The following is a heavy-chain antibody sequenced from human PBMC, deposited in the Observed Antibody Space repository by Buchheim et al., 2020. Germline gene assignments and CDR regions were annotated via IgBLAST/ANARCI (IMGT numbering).Heavy chain of an antibody. D-gene: IGHD6-13*01. CDR1: GFAFSGSA. CDR3: TGGPAAGNDY. J-gene: IGHJ4*02. CDR2: IRNKANNYAT. V-gene: IGHV3-73*01. Sequence: EVQLVESGGGLVQPGGSLKLSCAASGFAFSGSAIHWVRQASGKGLEWLGRIRNKANNYATRYTESVKGRFTISRDGSKNTASLEMNSLKTEDTALYYCTGGPAAGNDYWGQGTL.